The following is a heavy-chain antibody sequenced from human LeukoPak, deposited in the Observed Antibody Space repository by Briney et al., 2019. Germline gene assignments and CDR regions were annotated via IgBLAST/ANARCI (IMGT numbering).Heavy chain of an antibody. V-gene: IGHV4-59*08. CDR2: VYHTGST. D-gene: IGHD1-26*01. J-gene: IGHJ4*02. CDR1: GGSMRNYY. CDR3: ARQVGGSRFPD. Sequence: SETLSLTCTVSGGSMRNYYWTWIRQTPGKGLEWIGYVYHTGSTSYNPSIKSRVTISLDPSKNQFSLRLSSVAAADAAVYYCARQVGGSRFPDWGQGTLVTVSS.